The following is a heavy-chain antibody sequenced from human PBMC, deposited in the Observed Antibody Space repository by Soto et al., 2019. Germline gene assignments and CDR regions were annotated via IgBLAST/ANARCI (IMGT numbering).Heavy chain of an antibody. CDR2: ISAYNGNT. D-gene: IGHD3-16*01. CDR1: CYTFTSYG. CDR3: ARGLGEQLATHFDY. V-gene: IGHV1-18*04. Sequence: SGKVSFKASCYTFTSYGISWVRQAPGQGLEWMGWISAYNGNTNYAQKLQGRVTMTTDTSTSTAYMELRSLRSDDTAVYYCARGLGEQLATHFDYWGQGTLVTVSS. J-gene: IGHJ4*02.